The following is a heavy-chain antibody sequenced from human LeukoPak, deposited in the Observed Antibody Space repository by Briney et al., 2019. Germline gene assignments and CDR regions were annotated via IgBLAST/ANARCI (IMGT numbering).Heavy chain of an antibody. J-gene: IGHJ4*02. CDR3: ALSPYYYDSSDLTPFFDY. CDR2: ISYDGSNK. D-gene: IGHD3-22*01. CDR1: GFTFSSYA. Sequence: GGSLRLSCAASGFTFSSYAMHWVRQAPGKGLEWVAVISYDGSNKYYADSVKGRFTISRDNSKNTLYLQMNSLRAEDTAVYYCALSPYYYDSSDLTPFFDYWGQGTLVTVSS. V-gene: IGHV3-30-3*01.